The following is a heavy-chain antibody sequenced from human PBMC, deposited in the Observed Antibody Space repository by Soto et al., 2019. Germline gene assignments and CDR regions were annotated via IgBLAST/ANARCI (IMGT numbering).Heavy chain of an antibody. CDR3: ASRPVDTAMVTATYYGMDV. Sequence: AVKVSCKASGGTFSSYAISWVRQAPGQGLEWMGGIIPIFGTANYAQKFQGRVTITADESTSTAYMELSSLRSEDTAVYYCASRPVDTAMVTATYYGMDVWGQGTTVTVSS. D-gene: IGHD5-18*01. V-gene: IGHV1-69*13. CDR1: GGTFSSYA. CDR2: IIPIFGTA. J-gene: IGHJ6*02.